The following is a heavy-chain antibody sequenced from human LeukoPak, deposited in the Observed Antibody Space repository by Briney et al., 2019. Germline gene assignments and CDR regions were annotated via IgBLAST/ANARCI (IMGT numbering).Heavy chain of an antibody. D-gene: IGHD3-22*01. CDR3: ARGGYSGYAGPDYYDSSGYEHDAFDI. J-gene: IGHJ3*02. Sequence: ASVKVSCKASGYTFISCYMHWVRQAPGQGLEWMGIINPSGGSTSYAQKFQGRVTMTRDMSTSTVYMELSSLRSEDTAVYYCARGGYSGYAGPDYYDSSGYEHDAFDIWGQGTMVTVSS. V-gene: IGHV1-46*01. CDR1: GYTFISCY. CDR2: INPSGGST.